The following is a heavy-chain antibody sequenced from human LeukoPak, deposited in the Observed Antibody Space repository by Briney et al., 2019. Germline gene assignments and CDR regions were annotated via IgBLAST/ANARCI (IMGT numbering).Heavy chain of an antibody. CDR2: IYYSVST. J-gene: IGHJ4*02. D-gene: IGHD6-13*01. V-gene: IGHV4-39*07. CDR1: GGSISSSSYY. Sequence: SETLSLTCTVSGGSISSSSYYWGWIRQPPGKGLEWIGSIYYSVSTYYNPSLKSRVTISVDTSKNEFSLKLRSVTAADTAVYYCARVTGYRIEDYFDYWGQGTLVTVSS. CDR3: ARVTGYRIEDYFDY.